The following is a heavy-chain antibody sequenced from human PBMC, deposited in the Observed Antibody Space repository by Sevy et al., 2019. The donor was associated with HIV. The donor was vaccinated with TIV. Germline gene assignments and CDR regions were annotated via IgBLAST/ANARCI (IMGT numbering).Heavy chain of an antibody. CDR3: ARWFEFNFGVVNYGMDV. CDR2: ISAYNGNT. V-gene: IGHV1-18*01. Sequence: ASVKVSCKASGYTFTSYGISWVRQAPGQGLEWMGWISAYNGNTNYAQKLQGRVTMTTDTSTSTAYMELRSLRSDDTAVYYCARWFEFNFGVVNYGMDVWGQGPRSPSP. CDR1: GYTFTSYG. J-gene: IGHJ6*02. D-gene: IGHD3-3*01.